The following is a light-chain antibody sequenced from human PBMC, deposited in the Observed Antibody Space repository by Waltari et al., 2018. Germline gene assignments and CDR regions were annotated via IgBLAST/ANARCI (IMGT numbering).Light chain of an antibody. CDR2: SAS. Sequence: EIVMTQSPATLSVSLGERATLSCRASQSVGSNYLAWYQQTPGQAPRLLISSASTRATGGPARCSGSGSGKEFTLTISSLQSEDFAIYYCQQYNNWPWTFGQGTKVEI. V-gene: IGKV3-15*01. J-gene: IGKJ1*01. CDR3: QQYNNWPWT. CDR1: QSVGSN.